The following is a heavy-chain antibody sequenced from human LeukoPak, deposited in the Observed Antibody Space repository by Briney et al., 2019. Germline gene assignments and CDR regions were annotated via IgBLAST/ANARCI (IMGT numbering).Heavy chain of an antibody. Sequence: GGSLRLSCAAPGFTFSSYAMSWVRQAPGKGLEWVSAISGSGGSTYYADSVKGRFTISRDNSKNTLYLQMNSLRAEDTAVYYCARSIAVAQGDYWGQGTLVTVSS. D-gene: IGHD6-19*01. CDR3: ARSIAVAQGDY. CDR1: GFTFSSYA. V-gene: IGHV3-23*01. J-gene: IGHJ4*02. CDR2: ISGSGGST.